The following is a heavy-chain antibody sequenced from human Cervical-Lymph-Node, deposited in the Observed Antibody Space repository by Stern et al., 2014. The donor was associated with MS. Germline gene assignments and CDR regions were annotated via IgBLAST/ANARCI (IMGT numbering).Heavy chain of an antibody. Sequence: EVQLVESGAEVTKPGESLKISCKGSGYTFSNSWIGWVRPMPGRGLAWMGTSYPGESDTRCSPASQGQSTISADKSISTAYLQWNSLKASDTAILYCARGSAGAGAFFDYWGQGTLVTVSS. V-gene: IGHV5-51*01. J-gene: IGHJ4*02. D-gene: IGHD2-8*02. CDR2: SYPGESDT. CDR1: GYTFSNSW. CDR3: ARGSAGAGAFFDY.